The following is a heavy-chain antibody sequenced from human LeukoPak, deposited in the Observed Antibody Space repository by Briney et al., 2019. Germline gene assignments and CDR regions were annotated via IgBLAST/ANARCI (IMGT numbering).Heavy chain of an antibody. Sequence: RASVKVSCKASGGTFSSYAISWVRQAPGQGLEWMGGIIPIFGTANYAQKFQGRVTITTDESTSTAYMELSSLRSEDTAVYYCARGYRYQLLDDYYYMDVWGKGTTVTVSS. V-gene: IGHV1-69*05. CDR3: ARGYRYQLLDDYYYMDV. CDR1: GGTFSSYA. J-gene: IGHJ6*03. CDR2: IIPIFGTA. D-gene: IGHD2-2*01.